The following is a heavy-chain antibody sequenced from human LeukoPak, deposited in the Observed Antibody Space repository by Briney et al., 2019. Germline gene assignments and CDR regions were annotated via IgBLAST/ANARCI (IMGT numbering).Heavy chain of an antibody. CDR1: GFTFSSYA. CDR2: ISGSGGST. CDR3: AKDRPPQQRRFGNYYGMDV. Sequence: GGSLRLSCAAPGFTFSSYAMSWVRQPPGKGLEWVSAISGSGGSTYYADSVKGRFTISRDNSKNTLYLQMNSLRAEDTAVYYCAKDRPPQQRRFGNYYGMDVWGQGTTVTVSS. J-gene: IGHJ6*02. V-gene: IGHV3-23*01. D-gene: IGHD3-10*01.